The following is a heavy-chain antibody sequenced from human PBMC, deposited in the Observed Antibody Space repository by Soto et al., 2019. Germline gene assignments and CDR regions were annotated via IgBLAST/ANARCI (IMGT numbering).Heavy chain of an antibody. Sequence: PGGSLRLSCAATGFTVSDGFMNWVLQAPGKGLEWVSVLHSGGSTYYADSVKGRFTISRDNSKNTVYLQMISLGAEDTAVYYCARAYSTSWYSFDSWGQGTLVTVSS. CDR2: LHSGGST. D-gene: IGHD6-13*01. J-gene: IGHJ4*02. CDR1: GFTVSDGF. V-gene: IGHV3-66*01. CDR3: ARAYSTSWYSFDS.